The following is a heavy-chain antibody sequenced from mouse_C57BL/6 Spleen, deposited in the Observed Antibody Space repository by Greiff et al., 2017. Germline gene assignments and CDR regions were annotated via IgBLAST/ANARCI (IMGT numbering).Heavy chain of an antibody. Sequence: EVKLMESGGGLVKPGGSLKLSCAASGFNFSDYGMHWVSQAPETGLEWVAYISSGSSTIYYAETVQGRFPISRDTAKYTLFLQMTSLRSDDTAMYYCAMMVITTVARDYWGQETSVTVSA. CDR3: AMMVITTVARDY. CDR1: GFNFSDYG. V-gene: IGHV5-17*01. J-gene: IGHJ4*01. CDR2: ISSGSSTI. D-gene: IGHD1-1*01.